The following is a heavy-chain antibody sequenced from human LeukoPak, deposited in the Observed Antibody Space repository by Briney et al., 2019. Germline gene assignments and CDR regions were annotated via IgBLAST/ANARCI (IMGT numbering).Heavy chain of an antibody. CDR2: INPNSGGT. J-gene: IGHJ1*01. V-gene: IGHV1-2*06. CDR1: GYTFTGYY. Sequence: ASVKVSCKASGYTFTGYYMHWVRQAPGQGLEWMGRINPNSGGTNYAQKFQGRVTMTRDTSISTAYMELSRLRSDDTAVYYCASYYYDSSGYYYLSFQHWGQGTLVTVSS. D-gene: IGHD3-22*01. CDR3: ASYYYDSSGYYYLSFQH.